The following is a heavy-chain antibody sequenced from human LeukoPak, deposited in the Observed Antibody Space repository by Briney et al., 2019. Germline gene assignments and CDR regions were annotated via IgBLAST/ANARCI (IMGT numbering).Heavy chain of an antibody. CDR2: ICGSGGST. J-gene: IGHJ6*03. CDR1: GFPFSSYA. CDR3: AKMDGNGDYYYYYMDV. Sequence: PGGSLRLSCAASGFPFSSYAMSWVRQAPGKGLEWVSAICGSGGSTYYADSVKGRFTISRDNSKNTLYLQMNSLRAEDTAVYYCAKMDGNGDYYYYYMDVWGKGTTVTVSS. V-gene: IGHV3-23*01. D-gene: IGHD4-17*01.